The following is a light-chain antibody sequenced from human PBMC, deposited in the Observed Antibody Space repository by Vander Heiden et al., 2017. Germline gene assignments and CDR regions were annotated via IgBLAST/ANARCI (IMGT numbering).Light chain of an antibody. Sequence: QYVLTRLPSVFGTPGLKVTSACTGSRSNIGAVYDVHWYQQLPGTAPKLLISDNNIRPSGVPDRFSGSKSGTSASLAITGLQAEDEADYYCQSYDRSLTGWVFGGGTKLTVL. CDR2: DNN. CDR1: RSNIGAVYD. CDR3: QSYDRSLTGWV. V-gene: IGLV1-40*01. J-gene: IGLJ3*02.